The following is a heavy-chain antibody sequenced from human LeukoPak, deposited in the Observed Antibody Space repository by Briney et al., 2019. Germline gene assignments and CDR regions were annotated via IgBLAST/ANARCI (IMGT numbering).Heavy chain of an antibody. Sequence: PGGSLRLSCAASGFTFSSYSMNWVRQAPGKGLEWVSTISSASDYISYADSVKGRFTISRDNAKNSLYMQMNSLRAEDTAVYYCAREGSSSWDDAFDIWGQGTTVTVSS. D-gene: IGHD6-13*01. V-gene: IGHV3-21*01. J-gene: IGHJ3*02. CDR3: AREGSSSWDDAFDI. CDR1: GFTFSSYS. CDR2: ISSASDYI.